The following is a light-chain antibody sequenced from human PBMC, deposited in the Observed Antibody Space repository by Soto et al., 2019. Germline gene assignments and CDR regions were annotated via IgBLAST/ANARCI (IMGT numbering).Light chain of an antibody. CDR1: SSDVGGYNR. J-gene: IGLJ1*01. V-gene: IGLV2-14*01. CDR2: DVT. Sequence: QSALTQPASVSGSPGQSITIACTGTSSDVGGYNRLSWYQQHPGKAPKLMISDVTIRPSGVSNRFSGSKSGNTASWTISGLQAEDEGECYCRSYTTISTSEGIFGTWTKLTV. CDR3: RSYTTISTSEGI.